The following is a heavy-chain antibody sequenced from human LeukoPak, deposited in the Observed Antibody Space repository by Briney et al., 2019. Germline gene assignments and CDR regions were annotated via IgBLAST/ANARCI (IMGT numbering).Heavy chain of an antibody. V-gene: IGHV3-23*01. Sequence: PGGSLRLSCAASGFTFSKNGMSWVRRAPGKGLEGVSTVNDNGANTHYAASVKGRFTISRDNSRNTLLLEMNGLRADDTALYYCTKGDGGYYPIDNWGQGTLVIVSS. J-gene: IGHJ4*02. CDR2: VNDNGANT. CDR1: GFTFSKNG. D-gene: IGHD1-26*01. CDR3: TKGDGGYYPIDN.